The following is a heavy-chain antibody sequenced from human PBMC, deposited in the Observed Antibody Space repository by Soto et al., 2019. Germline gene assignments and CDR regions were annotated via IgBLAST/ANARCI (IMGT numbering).Heavy chain of an antibody. J-gene: IGHJ4*02. CDR3: AKDLYSGSSHPDY. CDR1: GFTFSSYG. Sequence: GGSLRLSCAASGFTFSSYGMHWVRQAPGKGLEWVAVISYDGSNKYYADSVKGRFTISRDNSKNTLYLQVNSLRAEDTAVYYCAKDLYSGSSHPDYWGQGTLVTVSS. V-gene: IGHV3-30*18. D-gene: IGHD1-26*01. CDR2: ISYDGSNK.